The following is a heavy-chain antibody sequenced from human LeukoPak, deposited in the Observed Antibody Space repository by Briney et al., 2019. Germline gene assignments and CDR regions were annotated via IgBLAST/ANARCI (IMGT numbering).Heavy chain of an antibody. V-gene: IGHV1-2*02. CDR2: INPNSGGT. CDR1: GYTFTGYY. Sequence: GASVKVSCKASGYTFTGYYMHWVRQAPGQGLEWMGWINPNSGGTNYAQKFQGRVTMTRDTSISTAYMELSRLRSDDTAVYYCAREVLYGGDHDWFDPWGQGSLVTVSS. CDR3: AREVLYGGDHDWFDP. J-gene: IGHJ5*02. D-gene: IGHD4-23*01.